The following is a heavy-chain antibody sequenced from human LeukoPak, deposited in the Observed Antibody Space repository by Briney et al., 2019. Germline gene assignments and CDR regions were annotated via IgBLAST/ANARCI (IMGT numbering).Heavy chain of an antibody. D-gene: IGHD4-17*01. CDR3: ARDIFKGDYGDAFDI. CDR2: ITPYNGNT. Sequence: ASVKVSCKASGYIFISYAISWVRQAPGQGLEWMRWITPYNGNTNYAQKLQGRVSMTADTSTSTAYMEVRSLRSDDTAVYYCARDIFKGDYGDAFDIWGQGTMVTVSS. J-gene: IGHJ3*02. CDR1: GYIFISYA. V-gene: IGHV1-18*01.